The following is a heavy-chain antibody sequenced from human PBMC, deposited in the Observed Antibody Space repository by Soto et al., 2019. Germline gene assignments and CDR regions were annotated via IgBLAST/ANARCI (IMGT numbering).Heavy chain of an antibody. CDR1: GFTFSSYS. J-gene: IGHJ3*02. Sequence: LRLSCAASGFTFSSYSMNWVRQAPGKGLEWVSSISSSSSCIYYADSVKGRFTISRDNAKNSLYLQMNSLRAEDTAVYYCARDPPLTYYYGSGAAFDIWGQGTMVTVSS. D-gene: IGHD3-10*01. CDR2: ISSSSSCI. CDR3: ARDPPLTYYYGSGAAFDI. V-gene: IGHV3-21*01.